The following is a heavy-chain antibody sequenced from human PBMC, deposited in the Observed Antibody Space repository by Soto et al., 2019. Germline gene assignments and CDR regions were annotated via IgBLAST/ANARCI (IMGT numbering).Heavy chain of an antibody. CDR2: IYHGGTT. Sequence: QVQLQESGPGLVKPSETLSLTCTVSGYSIRSGSYWAWIRQPPGKGPEWIASIYHGGTTFYNPSLKSRITISVDTSNTQCSLKLTSVTAADTAVYYCARLHVMVVAGSTFDYWGHGTLVTVSS. J-gene: IGHJ4*01. V-gene: IGHV4-38-2*02. CDR3: ARLHVMVVAGSTFDY. CDR1: GYSIRSGSY. D-gene: IGHD6-19*01.